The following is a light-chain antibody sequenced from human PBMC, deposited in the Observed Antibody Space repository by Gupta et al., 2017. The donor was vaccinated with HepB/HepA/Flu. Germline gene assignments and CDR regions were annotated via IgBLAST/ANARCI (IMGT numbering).Light chain of an antibody. Sequence: EIVLTQSPATLSSSPGESATLAGRASQSVSSSYLAWYQQKPGQAPRLLIFGASSRANGIPDRFSGSGSGTDFTLTISRVEHEDFAVYYCQQYGSSPFTFGGGTKVEIK. CDR2: GAS. CDR3: QQYGSSPFT. CDR1: QSVSSSY. V-gene: IGKV3-20*01. J-gene: IGKJ4*01.